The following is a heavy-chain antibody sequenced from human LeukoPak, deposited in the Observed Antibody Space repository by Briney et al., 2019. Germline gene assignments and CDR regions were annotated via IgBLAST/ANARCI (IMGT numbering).Heavy chain of an antibody. D-gene: IGHD6-13*01. Sequence: GGSLRLSCAVSGLTFSSCSMNCVRQAPGKGLEWVSYISSSSSTIYYADSVKGRFTISRDNAKNSLYLQMNSLRDEDSAVYYCARDPHIAAAGTIFDYWGQGTLVTVSS. CDR1: GLTFSSCS. V-gene: IGHV3-48*02. CDR2: ISSSSSTI. J-gene: IGHJ4*02. CDR3: ARDPHIAAAGTIFDY.